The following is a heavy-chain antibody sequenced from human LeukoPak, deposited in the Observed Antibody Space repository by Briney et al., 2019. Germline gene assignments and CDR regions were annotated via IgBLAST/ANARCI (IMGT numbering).Heavy chain of an antibody. CDR2: LSASGSTI. V-gene: IGHV3-23*01. Sequence: GGSLRLSCAASGFTINNYAMSWVRQAPGKGLEWVSILSASGSTIYYADSVKGRFTISRDNSKNTLYLQMNSPRAEDTAVYYCAREPSSGSTYFDYWGQGTLVTVSS. CDR1: GFTINNYA. CDR3: AREPSSGSTYFDY. J-gene: IGHJ4*02. D-gene: IGHD6-19*01.